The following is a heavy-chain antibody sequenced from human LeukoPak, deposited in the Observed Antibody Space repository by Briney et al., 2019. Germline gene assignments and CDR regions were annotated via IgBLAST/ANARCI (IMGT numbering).Heavy chain of an antibody. J-gene: IGHJ5*02. CDR2: ISSSSSYI. D-gene: IGHD6-13*01. V-gene: IGHV3-21*01. Sequence: GGSLRLSCAASGFTFSSYSMNWVRQAPGKGLEWVSSISSSSSYIYYADSVKGRFTISRDNAKNSLYLQMNSLRAEDTAVYYCARDFRYSRSPNWFDPWGQGTLVTVSS. CDR1: GFTFSSYS. CDR3: ARDFRYSRSPNWFDP.